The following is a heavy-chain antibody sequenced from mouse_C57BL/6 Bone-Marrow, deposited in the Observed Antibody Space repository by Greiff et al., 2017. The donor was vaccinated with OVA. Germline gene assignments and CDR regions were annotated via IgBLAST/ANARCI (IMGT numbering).Heavy chain of an antibody. CDR2: IDPSDSYT. CDR1: GYTFTSYW. CDR3: ARDYYGPYAMDD. J-gene: IGHJ4*01. V-gene: IGHV1-50*01. D-gene: IGHD1-2*01. Sequence: QVQLQQPGAELVKPGASVKLSCKASGYTFTSYWMQWVKQRPGQGLGWIGEIDPSDSYTNYNQKFKGKATLTVDTSSSTAYMQLSSLTSEDSAVYYCARDYYGPYAMDDWGQGTSVTVSS.